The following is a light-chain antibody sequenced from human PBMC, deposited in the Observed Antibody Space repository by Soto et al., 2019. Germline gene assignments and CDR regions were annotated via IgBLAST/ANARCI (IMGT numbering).Light chain of an antibody. CDR2: LGS. J-gene: IGKJ1*01. CDR3: MQTLQAWT. Sequence: EIVLTQSPLSLPVTPGEPASISCRSSQSLLHSNGYNYVDWYLQKPGHSPQLLIYLGSNRASGVPDRFSGSGSGTDFTLKLSRVEAEDVGIYYCMQTLQAWTFGQGTKVDIK. V-gene: IGKV2-28*01. CDR1: QSLLHSNGYNY.